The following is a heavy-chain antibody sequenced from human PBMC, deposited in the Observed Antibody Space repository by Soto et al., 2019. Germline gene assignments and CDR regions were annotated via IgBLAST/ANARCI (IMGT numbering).Heavy chain of an antibody. CDR2: AHSRGTT. Sequence: SETLSLTCTVSGGSISSYYWNWIRQPPGKGLEWVGYAHSRGTTNYNPSLKSRVAISVDTSKNQFSLWLTSVTAADTAIYFCASGSGDYFVLDSWGQGTLVTVSS. CDR1: GGSISSYY. V-gene: IGHV4-59*01. D-gene: IGHD1-26*01. J-gene: IGHJ4*02. CDR3: ASGSGDYFVLDS.